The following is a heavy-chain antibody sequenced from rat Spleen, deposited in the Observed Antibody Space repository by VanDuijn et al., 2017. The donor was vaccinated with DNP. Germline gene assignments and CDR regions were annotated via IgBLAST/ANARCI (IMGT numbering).Heavy chain of an antibody. J-gene: IGHJ4*01. D-gene: IGHD1-12*01. V-gene: IGHV5-29*01. Sequence: EVQLVESGGGLVQPGRSLKLSCAASGFTFSNNGMAWVRQAPTKGLEWVATISYDGSSTYYRDSVKGRFTISRDNAQSTLYLQMDSLRSEDTATYYCARHRTIMPYYYAMDAWGQGASVTVSS. CDR3: ARHRTIMPYYYAMDA. CDR2: ISYDGSST. CDR1: GFTFSNNG.